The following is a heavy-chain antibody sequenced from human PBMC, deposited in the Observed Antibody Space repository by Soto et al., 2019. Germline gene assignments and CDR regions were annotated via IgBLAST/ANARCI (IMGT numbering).Heavy chain of an antibody. CDR1: GGSISNSHYY. V-gene: IGHV4-39*01. D-gene: IGHD6-19*01. CDR3: ARLPISGWLPFDF. Sequence: PSETLSLTCTVSGGSISNSHYYWGWIRQPPGKGLEWIGSVSYSGSTFYNPSLKSRVTISVDTSKSQFSLKLSSVTAADTAVYYCARLPISGWLPFDFWGQGTLVTV. CDR2: VSYSGST. J-gene: IGHJ4*02.